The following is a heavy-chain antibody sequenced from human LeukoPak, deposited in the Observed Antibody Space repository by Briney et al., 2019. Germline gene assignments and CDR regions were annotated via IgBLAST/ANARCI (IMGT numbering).Heavy chain of an antibody. Sequence: GASVKVSCKASGYTFTNYHIIWVRQAAGQGLEWMGWMNPNSGNTGYAQKFQGRVTMTRNTSISTAYMELSSLRSEDTAVYYCARAGGQQLFTRLRHWGQGTLVTVSS. J-gene: IGHJ1*01. CDR2: MNPNSGNT. D-gene: IGHD6-13*01. CDR3: ARAGGQQLFTRLRH. V-gene: IGHV1-8*01. CDR1: GYTFTNYH.